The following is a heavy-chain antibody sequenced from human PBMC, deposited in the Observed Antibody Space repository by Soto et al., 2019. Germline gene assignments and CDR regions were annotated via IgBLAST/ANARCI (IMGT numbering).Heavy chain of an antibody. CDR3: ARDLAGYYFDY. D-gene: IGHD6-25*01. V-gene: IGHV3-33*01. CDR2: IWYDGSNK. CDR1: GFTFSSYG. Sequence: QVQLVESGGGVVQPGRSLRLSCAASGFTFSSYGMHWVRQAPGKGLEWVAVIWYDGSNKYYADSVRGRFTISRDNSKNTLYLQMHSLRAEDTAVYYCARDLAGYYFDYWGQGTLVTVSS. J-gene: IGHJ4*02.